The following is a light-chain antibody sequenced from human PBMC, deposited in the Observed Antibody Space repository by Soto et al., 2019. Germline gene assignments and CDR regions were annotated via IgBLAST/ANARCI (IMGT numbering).Light chain of an antibody. J-gene: IGLJ1*01. CDR3: NSYTTLSNRV. CDR1: STDIGADNY. CDR2: EVT. Sequence: SSLTQPAAVSGPPGQSITISCTGTSTDIGADNYVSWYQQHPGKAPKLLIYEVTNRPSGVSNRFSGSKSGNTASLTISGLQAEDEANYYCNSYTTLSNRVFGTGTKVTVL. V-gene: IGLV2-14*01.